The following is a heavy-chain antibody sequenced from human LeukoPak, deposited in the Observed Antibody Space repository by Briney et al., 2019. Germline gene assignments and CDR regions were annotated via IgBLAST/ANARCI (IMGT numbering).Heavy chain of an antibody. CDR2: IYYSGST. Sequence: GSLRLSCAASGFTFSSYWMSWVRQPPGKGLEWIGSIYYSGSTYYNPSLKSRVTISVDTSKNQFSLKLSSVTAADTAVYYCARHNARQQLRYYFDYWGQGTLVTVSS. J-gene: IGHJ4*02. CDR3: ARHNARQQLRYYFDY. D-gene: IGHD6-13*01. CDR1: GFTFSSYW. V-gene: IGHV4-39*01.